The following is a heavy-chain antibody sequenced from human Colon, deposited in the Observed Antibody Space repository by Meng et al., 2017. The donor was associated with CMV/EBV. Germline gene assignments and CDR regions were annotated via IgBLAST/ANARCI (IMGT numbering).Heavy chain of an antibody. Sequence: GGSLKISCAASGFTFSSYSMNWVRQAPGKGLEWVSSISSSSSYIYYADSVKGRFTISRDNAKNSLYLQMNSLRAEDTAVYYCARDKKLELRGYYYYGMDVWGQGTTVTVSS. J-gene: IGHJ6*02. CDR2: ISSSSSYI. D-gene: IGHD1-7*01. V-gene: IGHV3-21*01. CDR3: ARDKKLELRGYYYYGMDV. CDR1: GFTFSSYS.